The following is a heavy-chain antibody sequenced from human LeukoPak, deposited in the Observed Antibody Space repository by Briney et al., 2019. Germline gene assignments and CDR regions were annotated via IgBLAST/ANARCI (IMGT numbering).Heavy chain of an antibody. V-gene: IGHV1-18*01. CDR3: ARGGRQLEGAKSPDPKAPGFDY. CDR2: ISAYNGNT. J-gene: IGHJ4*02. D-gene: IGHD1-1*01. Sequence: ASVKVSCKASGYTFTSYGISWVRQAPGQGLKWMGWISAYNGNTNYAQKLQGRVTMTTDTSTSTAYMELRSLRSDDTAVYYCARGGRQLEGAKSPDPKAPGFDYWGQGTLVTVSS. CDR1: GYTFTSYG.